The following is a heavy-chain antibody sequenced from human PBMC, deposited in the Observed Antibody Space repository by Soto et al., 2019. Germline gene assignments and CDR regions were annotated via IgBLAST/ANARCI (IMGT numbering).Heavy chain of an antibody. Sequence: GESLKISCKGSGYSFTSYWIGWVRQMPGKGLEWMGIIYPGDSDTRYSPSFQGQVTISADKSISTAYLQWSSLKASDTAMYYCARADSGSYSGDYYYYYGMDVWGQGTTVTVSS. CDR2: IYPGDSDT. CDR1: GYSFTSYW. V-gene: IGHV5-51*01. CDR3: ARADSGSYSGDYYYYYGMDV. D-gene: IGHD1-26*01. J-gene: IGHJ6*02.